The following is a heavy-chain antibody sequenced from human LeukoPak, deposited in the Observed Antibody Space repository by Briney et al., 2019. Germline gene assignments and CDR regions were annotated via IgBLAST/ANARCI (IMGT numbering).Heavy chain of an antibody. D-gene: IGHD3-3*01. CDR1: GXSISSSSYY. Sequence: PSETLSLTCTVSGXSISSSSYYWSWIRQSPGKGLEWIGYCHYSGSTNSNPSLNGRVTFSVDRPRNQFSLRLTSVTAADTAVYYCARHSPRFLEYLDYWGQGTLVAVSS. V-gene: IGHV4-61*05. J-gene: IGHJ4*02. CDR2: CHYSGST. CDR3: ARHSPRFLEYLDY.